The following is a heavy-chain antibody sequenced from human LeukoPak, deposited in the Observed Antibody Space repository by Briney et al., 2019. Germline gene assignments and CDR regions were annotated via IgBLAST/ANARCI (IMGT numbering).Heavy chain of an antibody. Sequence: SGGSLRLSCAASGFTFNSYVMSWVRQAPGKGLEWVSAIGGSGARTYYADSVRGRFTISRDNSKNTLYLQMNSLRAEDTAVYYCHIKRFGELFLDYWGQGTLVTVSS. CDR1: GFTFNSYV. J-gene: IGHJ4*02. V-gene: IGHV3-23*01. CDR3: HIKRFGELFLDY. D-gene: IGHD3-10*01. CDR2: IGGSGART.